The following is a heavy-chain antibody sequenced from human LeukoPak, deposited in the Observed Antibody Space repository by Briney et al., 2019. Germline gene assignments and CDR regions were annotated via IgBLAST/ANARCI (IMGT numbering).Heavy chain of an antibody. D-gene: IGHD4-17*01. CDR2: IGSDRSNT. CDR1: GFTFSSYW. CDR3: ARNRYGDLDY. V-gene: IGHV3-74*01. J-gene: IGHJ4*02. Sequence: GGSLRLSCAASGFTFSSYWLHWVRQAPGPGLVWVSRIGSDRSNTSYADSVKGRFTISRDNAKNTLYLQMSSLRAEDTAAYYCARNRYGDLDYWGQGTLVTVSS.